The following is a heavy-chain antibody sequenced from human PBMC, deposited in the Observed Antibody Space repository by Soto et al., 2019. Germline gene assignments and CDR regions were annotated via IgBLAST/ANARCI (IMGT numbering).Heavy chain of an antibody. V-gene: IGHV1-69*02. CDR3: ARSHGDNGWFDP. CDR2: IIPILGIA. Sequence: QVQLVQSGAEVKKPGSSVKVSCKASGGTFSSYTISWVRQAPGQGLEWMGRIIPILGIANYAQKFQGRVTITADKSTSTAYMELSSLRSEDTAVYYCARSHGDNGWFDPWGQGTLVTVS. J-gene: IGHJ5*02. CDR1: GGTFSSYT. D-gene: IGHD4-17*01.